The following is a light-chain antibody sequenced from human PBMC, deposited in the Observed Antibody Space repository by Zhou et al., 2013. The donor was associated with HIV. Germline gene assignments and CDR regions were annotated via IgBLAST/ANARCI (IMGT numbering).Light chain of an antibody. CDR2: AAS. Sequence: IQLTQSPSSLSASVGDRVTITCRASQGISSFFAWYQQKPGKAPKLLIYAASTLQSGVPSRFSGSGSGTDFTLTISSLQPEDVATYYCQKYNSAPXTFGQGTRVEI. CDR3: QKYNSAPXT. CDR1: QGISSF. V-gene: IGKV1-27*01. J-gene: IGKJ1*01.